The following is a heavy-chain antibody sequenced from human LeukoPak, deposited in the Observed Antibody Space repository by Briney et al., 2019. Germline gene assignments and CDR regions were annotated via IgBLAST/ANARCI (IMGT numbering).Heavy chain of an antibody. CDR3: ARGQRGYSYGY. Sequence: PSQTLSLTCTVSGGSINSGGPYWSWIRQYPGKGLEWIGFIDYSGSTYYNPSLKSRATISVDTSENQFSLKLNSVTAADTAVYYCARGQRGYSYGYWGQGTLVTVSS. CDR2: IDYSGST. CDR1: GGSINSGGPY. D-gene: IGHD5-18*01. V-gene: IGHV4-31*03. J-gene: IGHJ4*02.